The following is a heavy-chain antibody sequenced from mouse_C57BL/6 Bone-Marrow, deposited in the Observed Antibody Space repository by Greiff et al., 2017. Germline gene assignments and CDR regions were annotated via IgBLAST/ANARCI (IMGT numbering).Heavy chain of an antibody. J-gene: IGHJ3*01. CDR1: GFTFSSYA. CDR3: ARDGSTMVTQFAY. Sequence: EVKLMESGGGLVKPGGSLKLSCAASGFTFSSYAMSWVRQTPEKRLEWVATISDGGSYTYYPDNVKGRFTISRDNAKNNLYLQMSHLKSEDTAMYYCARDGSTMVTQFAYWGQGTLVTVSA. D-gene: IGHD2-2*01. V-gene: IGHV5-4*01. CDR2: ISDGGSYT.